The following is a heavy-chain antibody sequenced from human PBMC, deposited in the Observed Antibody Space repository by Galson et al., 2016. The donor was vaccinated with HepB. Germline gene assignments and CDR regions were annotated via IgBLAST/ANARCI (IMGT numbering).Heavy chain of an antibody. V-gene: IGHV3-30*03. CDR2: ISFDGSNK. J-gene: IGHJ4*02. CDR3: AREPVRLDDLLTGPPKNPDY. D-gene: IGHD3-9*01. CDR1: GFTFSFYG. Sequence: SLRLSCAASGFTFSFYGMHWVRQAPGKGLEWVALISFDGSNKYYADSVEGRFTVSRDNSRNTLYLQMNSLRVEDTAVYYCAREPVRLDDLLTGPPKNPDYWGQGTLVTVSS.